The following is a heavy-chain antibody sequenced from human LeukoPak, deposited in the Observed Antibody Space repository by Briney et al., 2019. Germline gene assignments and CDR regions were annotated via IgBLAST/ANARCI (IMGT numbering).Heavy chain of an antibody. CDR2: IKQDGSEK. CDR3: ARTSPKKEPVNDAFDI. V-gene: IGHV3-7*01. J-gene: IGHJ3*02. Sequence: PGGSLRLSCAASGFTFSTYWMSWVRQAPGKGLEWVANIKQDGSEKYYVDSVKGRFTISRDNAKNSLYLQMNSLRAEDTAVYYCARTSPKKEPVNDAFDIWGQGTMVTVSS. CDR1: GFTFSTYW. D-gene: IGHD1-14*01.